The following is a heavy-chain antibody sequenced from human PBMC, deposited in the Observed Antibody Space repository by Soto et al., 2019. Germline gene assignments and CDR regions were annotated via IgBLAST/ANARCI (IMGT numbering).Heavy chain of an antibody. J-gene: IGHJ4*02. Sequence: EVQLLESGGGLVQPGGSLTLSCAASGFMFRSFAMNWVRQAPGKGLEWVSAISVSGRSTYYADSVKGRFTISRDNSKNALFLQMNSLRAEDTAVYDCAKDTYGDFIGGRGTLVTVSS. D-gene: IGHD4-17*01. CDR2: ISVSGRST. V-gene: IGHV3-23*01. CDR1: GFMFRSFA. CDR3: AKDTYGDFI.